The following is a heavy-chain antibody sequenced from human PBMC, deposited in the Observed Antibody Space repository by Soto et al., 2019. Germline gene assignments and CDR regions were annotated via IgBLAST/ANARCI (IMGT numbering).Heavy chain of an antibody. J-gene: IGHJ4*02. CDR1: GGSISSGGYY. Sequence: PSETLSLTCTVSGGSISSGGYYWSWIRXHPRKGLEWIGEINHSGSTNYNPSLKSRVTISVDTSKNQFSLKLSSVTAADTAVYYCAGGEFVRNYVQNFDYWGQGTLVTVSS. CDR3: AGGEFVRNYVQNFDY. D-gene: IGHD3-16*01. CDR2: INHSGST. V-gene: IGHV4-39*07.